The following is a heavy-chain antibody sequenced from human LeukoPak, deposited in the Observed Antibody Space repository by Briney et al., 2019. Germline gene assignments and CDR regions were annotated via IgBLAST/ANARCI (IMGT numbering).Heavy chain of an antibody. D-gene: IGHD5-12*01. Sequence: GGSLRLSCAASGFSVSSNYMSWVRQAPGKGLEWVSVIDSGGSTYYADSVKGRFTISSHNSKNTLYLQMNSLRAEDTAVYYCARGGDARGSNFNCWGQGTLVTVSS. CDR3: ARGGDARGSNFNC. V-gene: IGHV3-53*04. J-gene: IGHJ4*02. CDR1: GFSVSSNY. CDR2: IDSGGST.